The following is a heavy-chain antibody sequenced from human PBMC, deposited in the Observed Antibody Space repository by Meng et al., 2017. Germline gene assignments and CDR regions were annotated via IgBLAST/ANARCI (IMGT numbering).Heavy chain of an antibody. Sequence: QVQLVESGGGVVQPGRSLRLSCAASGFTFSSYGMHWVRQAPGKGLEWVAVIWYDGSNKYYADSVKGRFTISRDNSKNTLYLQMNSLRAEDTAVYYCARELIAAAGRVVDYWGQGTLVTVSS. V-gene: IGHV3-33*01. D-gene: IGHD6-13*01. J-gene: IGHJ4*02. CDR2: IWYDGSNK. CDR1: GFTFSSYG. CDR3: ARELIAAAGRVVDY.